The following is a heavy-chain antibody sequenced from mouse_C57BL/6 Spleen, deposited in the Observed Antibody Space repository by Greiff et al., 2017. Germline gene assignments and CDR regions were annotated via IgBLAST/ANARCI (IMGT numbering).Heavy chain of an antibody. D-gene: IGHD2-4*01. Sequence: EVQLQQSGPGLVKPSQSLSLTCSVTGYSITSGYYWNWIRQFPGNKLEWMGYISYDGSNNYNPSLKNRISITRDTSKNQFFLKLNSVTTEDTATYYCARGDYDGWVAYWGQGTLVTVSA. CDR1: GYSITSGYY. CDR2: ISYDGSN. CDR3: ARGDYDGWVAY. J-gene: IGHJ3*01. V-gene: IGHV3-6*01.